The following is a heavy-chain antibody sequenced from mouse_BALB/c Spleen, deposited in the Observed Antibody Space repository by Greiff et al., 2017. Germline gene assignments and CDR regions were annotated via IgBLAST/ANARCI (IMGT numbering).Heavy chain of an antibody. CDR2: INPSGGYT. Sequence: QVQLKQSGAELARPGASVSMSCKASGYSFTSYTMHWVRQRPGQGLEWIGYINPSGGYTNYTQKFTDKATLTADKSSSTAYMQLSSLTSEDSAVYYCARGYYSGSRYYWGQGTTLTVSS. CDR3: ARGYYSGSRYY. D-gene: IGHD1-1*01. CDR1: GYSFTSYT. J-gene: IGHJ2*01. V-gene: IGHV1-4*01.